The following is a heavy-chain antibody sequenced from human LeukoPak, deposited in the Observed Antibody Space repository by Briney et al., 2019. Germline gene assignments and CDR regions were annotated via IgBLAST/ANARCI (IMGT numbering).Heavy chain of an antibody. V-gene: IGHV3-23*01. D-gene: IGHD6-19*01. CDR3: AKSFSVGYSSGWYVAAYYFDY. J-gene: IGHJ4*02. CDR2: ISGSGGNT. Sequence: GGSLRLSCAASGFIFSSYAMSWVRQAPGKGLEWISAISGSGGNTYYTDSVKGRFTISRGNSRNTLHLQVNSLRDEDTAVYYCAKSFSVGYSSGWYVAAYYFDYWGQGTLVTVSS. CDR1: GFIFSSYA.